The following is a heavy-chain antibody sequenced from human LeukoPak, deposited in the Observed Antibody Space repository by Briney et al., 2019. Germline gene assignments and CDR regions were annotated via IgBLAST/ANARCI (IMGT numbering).Heavy chain of an antibody. CDR1: GFTFSSYW. J-gene: IGHJ4*02. CDR2: IKQDGSEK. CDR3: ARAKMAFPRGTPRQGLDY. V-gene: IGHV3-7*03. D-gene: IGHD1-14*01. Sequence: GGSLRLSCAASGFTFSSYWMSWVRQAPGKGLEWVANIKQDGSEKYYVDSVKGRFAISRDNAKNSLYLQMNSLRSEDTAVYYCARAKMAFPRGTPRQGLDYWGQGTLVTVSS.